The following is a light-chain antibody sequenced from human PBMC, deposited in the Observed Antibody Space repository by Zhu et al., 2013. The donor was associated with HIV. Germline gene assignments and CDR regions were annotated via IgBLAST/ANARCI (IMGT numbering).Light chain of an antibody. CDR1: HRVSSAY. CDR3: QQYDTSTPMYT. Sequence: EIVLTQSPGTLSLSPGETATLSCRASHRVSSAYLAWYQQIPGQAPRLLIHATSTRATGIPDRFSGSGSGTDFTLTISGVEPEDFAKYYCQQYDTSTPMYTFGQGTNLEIK. J-gene: IGKJ2*01. CDR2: ATS. V-gene: IGKV3-20*01.